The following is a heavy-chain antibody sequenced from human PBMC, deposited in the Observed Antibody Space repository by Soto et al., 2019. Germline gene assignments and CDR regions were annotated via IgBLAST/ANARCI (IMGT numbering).Heavy chain of an antibody. CDR3: AKDTRLVAGSFDY. V-gene: IGHV1-58*01. J-gene: IGHJ4*02. Sequence: SVKVSCKTSGFTFRSSAVQWVRQARGQRLEWIGWLVVGTGNTNYAQKFQQRVTISSDRSTNTVSMELSSLRAEDTAVYYCAKDTRLVAGSFDYWGQGTLVTVSS. CDR1: GFTFRSSA. CDR2: LVVGTGNT.